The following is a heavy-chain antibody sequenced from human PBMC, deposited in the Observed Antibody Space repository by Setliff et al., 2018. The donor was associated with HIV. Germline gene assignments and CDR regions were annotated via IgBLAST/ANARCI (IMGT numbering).Heavy chain of an antibody. CDR3: ARDPPGYGDSKDY. D-gene: IGHD4-17*01. V-gene: IGHV4-61*01. CDR1: GGSVGSGSYY. J-gene: IGHJ4*02. Sequence: SETLSLTCSVSGGSVGSGSYYWSWMRQSPGEGLEWLGYIYYSGSTTYNPSLRSRVTISIDTSKNQFSLNLRSVTAADTAVYYCARDPPGYGDSKDYWGQGKLVTVSS. CDR2: IYYSGST.